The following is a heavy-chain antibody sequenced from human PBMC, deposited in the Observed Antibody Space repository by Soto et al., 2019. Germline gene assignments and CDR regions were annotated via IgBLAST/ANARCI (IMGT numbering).Heavy chain of an antibody. CDR1: GGTFSSYA. CDR2: IIPIFGTA. J-gene: IGHJ4*02. Sequence: SVKVSCKASGGTFSSYAISWVRQAPGQGLEWMGGIIPIFGTANYAQKFQGRVTITADESTSTAYMELSSLRSEDTAVYYCATSRGLRYFDWLLINWGQGTLVTVSS. V-gene: IGHV1-69*13. CDR3: ATSRGLRYFDWLLIN. D-gene: IGHD3-9*01.